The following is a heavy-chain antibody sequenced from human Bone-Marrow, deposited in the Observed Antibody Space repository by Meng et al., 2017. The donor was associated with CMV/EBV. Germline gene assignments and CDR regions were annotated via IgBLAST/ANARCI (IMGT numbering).Heavy chain of an antibody. D-gene: IGHD4-17*01. V-gene: IGHV1-2*02. Sequence: ASVKVSCKASGYTFTGYYMHWVRQAPGQGLEWMGWINPNSGGTNYAQKFQGRVTMTRDTSISTAYMELSRLRSDDTAVYYCARADYGDTYYYGMDVRGQGTTVTASS. CDR2: INPNSGGT. CDR3: ARADYGDTYYYGMDV. CDR1: GYTFTGYY. J-gene: IGHJ6*02.